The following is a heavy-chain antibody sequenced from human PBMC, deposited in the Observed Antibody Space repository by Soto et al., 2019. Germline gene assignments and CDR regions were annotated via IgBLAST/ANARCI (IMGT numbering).Heavy chain of an antibody. J-gene: IGHJ4*02. CDR2: IYYSGST. Sequence: SETLSLTCTVSGGSISSYYWSWIRQPPGKGLEWIGYIYYSGSTNYNPSLKSRVTISVDTSKNQFSLKLSSVTAADTAMYYCARRYGGTFDYWGQGTLVTVTS. D-gene: IGHD2-15*01. V-gene: IGHV4-59*08. CDR1: GGSISSYY. CDR3: ARRYGGTFDY.